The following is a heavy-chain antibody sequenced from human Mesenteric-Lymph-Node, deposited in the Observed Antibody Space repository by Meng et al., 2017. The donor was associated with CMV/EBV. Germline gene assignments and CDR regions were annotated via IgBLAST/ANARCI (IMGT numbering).Heavy chain of an antibody. J-gene: IGHJ6*02. CDR2: INHSGST. CDR3: ARIRLYYGMDV. Sequence: TCAVYGGSCSGYYWSWIRQPPGKGLEWIGEINHSGSTNYNPSLKSRVTISVDTSKNQFSLKLSSVTAADTAVYYCARIRLYYGMDVWGQGTTVTVSS. V-gene: IGHV4-34*01. D-gene: IGHD4-17*01. CDR1: GGSCSGYY.